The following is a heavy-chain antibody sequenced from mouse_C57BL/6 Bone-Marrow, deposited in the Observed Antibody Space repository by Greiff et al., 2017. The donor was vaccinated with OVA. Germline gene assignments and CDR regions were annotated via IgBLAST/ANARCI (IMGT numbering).Heavy chain of an antibody. D-gene: IGHD2-4*01. J-gene: IGHJ1*03. CDR2: IYPGDVDT. CDR1: GYAFTNSW. V-gene: IGHV1-82*01. Sequence: QVQLQQSGPELVKPGASVKISCKASGYAFTNSWMNWVKQRPGKGLEWIGRIYPGDVDTNYNGNFTGKATLTADKSSSTAYMQLSSLTSEDSAVYFCAREDDYDWYFDVWGTGTTVTVSS. CDR3: AREDDYDWYFDV.